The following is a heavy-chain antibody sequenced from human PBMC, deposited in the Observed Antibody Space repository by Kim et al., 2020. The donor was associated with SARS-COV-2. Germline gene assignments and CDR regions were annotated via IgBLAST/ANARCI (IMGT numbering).Heavy chain of an antibody. CDR3: ARDRTHLGELSSYYFDY. D-gene: IGHD3-16*02. J-gene: IGHJ4*02. Sequence: FQCRVTITADESTSTAYMELSSLRSEDTAVYYCARDRTHLGELSSYYFDYWGQGTLVTVSS. V-gene: IGHV1-69*01.